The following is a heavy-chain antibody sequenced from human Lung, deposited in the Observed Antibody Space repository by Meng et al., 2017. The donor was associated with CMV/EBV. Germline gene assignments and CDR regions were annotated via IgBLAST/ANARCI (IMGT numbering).Heavy chain of an antibody. V-gene: IGHV3-74*01. CDR3: ARGEYGDYDSIDY. D-gene: IGHD4-17*01. CDR2: INSGGSST. Sequence: ASGFAFSPYWMHWVRQAPGKGLVWVSRINSGGSSTDYADSVKGRFTISRDNAKNTLYLQMNSLRAEDTAVYYCARGEYGDYDSIDYWGQGTLVTVSS. CDR1: GFAFSPYW. J-gene: IGHJ4*02.